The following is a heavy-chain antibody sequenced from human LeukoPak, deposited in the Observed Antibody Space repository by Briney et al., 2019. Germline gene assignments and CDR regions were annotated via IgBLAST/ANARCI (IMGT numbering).Heavy chain of an antibody. Sequence: GGSLRLSCAVSGITLSNYGMSWVRQAPGKGLQWVAGISDSGGSTNYADSVKGRLTISRDNSKNTLYLQMNSLRAEDTAVYFCAKRGVVIRAVIIVGFHKEAYYFDYWGQGALATVSS. D-gene: IGHD3-10*01. CDR2: ISDSGGST. V-gene: IGHV3-23*01. J-gene: IGHJ4*02. CDR1: GITLSNYG. CDR3: AKRGVVIRAVIIVGFHKEAYYFDY.